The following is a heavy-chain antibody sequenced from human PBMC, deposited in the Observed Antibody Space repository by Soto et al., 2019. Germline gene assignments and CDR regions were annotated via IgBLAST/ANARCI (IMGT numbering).Heavy chain of an antibody. V-gene: IGHV4-59*01. J-gene: IGHJ2*01. CDR2: IYYSGST. CDR1: VGSISSYY. Sequence: QVQLQESGPGLVKPSETLSLTCTVSVGSISSYYWSWIRQPPGKGLEWIGYIYYSGSTNYNPSLKSRVTISVDTSKNQFSLKLSSVAAADTAVYYCARGQSCTNGVCYIYWYFDLWGRGTLVTVSS. CDR3: ARGQSCTNGVCYIYWYFDL. D-gene: IGHD2-8*01.